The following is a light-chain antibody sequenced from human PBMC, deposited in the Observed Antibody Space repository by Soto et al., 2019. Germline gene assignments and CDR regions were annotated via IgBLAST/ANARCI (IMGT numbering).Light chain of an antibody. CDR3: QQRSNWPLT. J-gene: IGKJ4*01. Sequence: EIVLTQSPVTLSLSPGERATLSCRASQSVSSYLAWYQQKPGQAPRILIYDASNRATGIPARFRGSGSGTDFILIISRPEPEDFSVYYCQQRSNWPLTFGGGTKVEIK. CDR1: QSVSSY. V-gene: IGKV3-11*01. CDR2: DAS.